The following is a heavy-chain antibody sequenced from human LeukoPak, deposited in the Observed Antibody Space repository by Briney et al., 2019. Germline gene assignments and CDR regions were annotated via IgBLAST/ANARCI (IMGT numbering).Heavy chain of an antibody. CDR1: GYSISSGYY. CDR2: IYQSGST. CDR3: ARLAWGGLDY. J-gene: IGHJ4*02. D-gene: IGHD7-27*01. Sequence: SETLSLTCSVSGYSISSGYYWGWIRQPPGKGLEWIGSIYQSGSTYYNPSLKSRITISVDTSKNQFSLKLSSVTAADTAVYYYARLAWGGLDYWGQGTLVTVSS. V-gene: IGHV4-38-2*02.